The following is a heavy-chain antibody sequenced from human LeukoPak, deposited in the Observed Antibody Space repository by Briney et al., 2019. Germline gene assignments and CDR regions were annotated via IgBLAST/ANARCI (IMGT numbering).Heavy chain of an antibody. CDR1: GFTFSSNY. Sequence: GGSLRLSCAASGFTFSSNYMSWVRQAPGKGLEWVSVIYSGGSTYYADSVKGRFTISRDNSKKTLYLNMNSLRAEDTAAYYSAIRQRGFWSGCPPYYYYYMDVWGKGTTVTVSS. J-gene: IGHJ6*03. D-gene: IGHD3-3*01. CDR2: IYSGGST. V-gene: IGHV3-53*01. CDR3: AIRQRGFWSGCPPYYYYYMDV.